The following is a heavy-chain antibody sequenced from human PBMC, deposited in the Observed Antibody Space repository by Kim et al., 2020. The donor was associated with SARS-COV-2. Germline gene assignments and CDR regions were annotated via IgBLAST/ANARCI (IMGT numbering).Heavy chain of an antibody. CDR1: GYIFTTYY. Sequence: ASVKVSCKASGYIFTTYYIQWVRQAPGQGLEWMGKIDPTGGQTYYAQKFQGRVTMTRDTSTNTAYMELSSLKSDDTGVYYYGRNLGYCEVDSCPALDVWGQGTTVTVSS. D-gene: IGHD2-15*01. V-gene: IGHV1-46*01. CDR2: IDPTGGQT. J-gene: IGHJ6*02. CDR3: GRNLGYCEVDSCPALDV.